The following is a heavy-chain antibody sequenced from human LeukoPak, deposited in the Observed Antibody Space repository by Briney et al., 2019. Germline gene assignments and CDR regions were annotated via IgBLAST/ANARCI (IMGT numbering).Heavy chain of an antibody. J-gene: IGHJ4*02. CDR1: GGSISSTDSY. Sequence: SETLSLTCTVSGGSISSTDSYWGWIRQPPGKGLEWVGSVRYGETTYYNPFLKSRVTISVDTSKNQFSLNLGSVTAADTAVYYCARHSLSARGDFNYWGQGSLVTVSS. CDR2: VRYGETT. CDR3: ARHSLSARGDFNY. D-gene: IGHD4-17*01. V-gene: IGHV4-39*01.